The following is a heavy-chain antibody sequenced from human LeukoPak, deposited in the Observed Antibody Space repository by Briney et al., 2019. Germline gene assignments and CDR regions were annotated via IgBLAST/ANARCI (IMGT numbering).Heavy chain of an antibody. CDR1: GFTFSSYW. J-gene: IGHJ6*03. Sequence: PEGSLSLSCAASGFTFSSYWMSWVRQAPGKGLEWGANIKLDGSAKYYVDSVKGRFTITRDNAKNSLYLQMNSLRAEDTAVYYCAREVHYYYYYMDVWGKGTTVTVSS. V-gene: IGHV3-7*01. CDR3: AREVHYYYYYMDV. CDR2: IKLDGSAK.